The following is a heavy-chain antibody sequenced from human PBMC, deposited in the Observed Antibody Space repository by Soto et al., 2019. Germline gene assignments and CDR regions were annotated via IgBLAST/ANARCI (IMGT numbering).Heavy chain of an antibody. V-gene: IGHV1-2*02. CDR3: ARDPPSYDSSGELDY. D-gene: IGHD3-22*01. J-gene: IGHJ4*02. Sequence: ASVKVSCKASGYTFTGYYMHWVRQAPGQGLEWMGWINPNSGGTNYAQKFQGRVTMTRDTSISTAYMELSRLRSDDTAVYYCARDPPSYDSSGELDYWGQGTLVTVSS. CDR2: INPNSGGT. CDR1: GYTFTGYY.